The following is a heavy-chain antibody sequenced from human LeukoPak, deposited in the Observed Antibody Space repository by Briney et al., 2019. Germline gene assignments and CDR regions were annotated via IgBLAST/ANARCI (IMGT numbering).Heavy chain of an antibody. J-gene: IGHJ3*02. CDR1: GGSISSYY. CDR2: IYYSGST. CDR3: AREGSFDI. Sequence: SETLSLTCTVSGGSISSYYWSWIRQPPGKGLEWIGYIYYSGSTNYNPSLKSRVTISVDTSKNQFSLKLSSVTAADTAVYYCAREGSFDIWGQGTMVTVSS. V-gene: IGHV4-59*01.